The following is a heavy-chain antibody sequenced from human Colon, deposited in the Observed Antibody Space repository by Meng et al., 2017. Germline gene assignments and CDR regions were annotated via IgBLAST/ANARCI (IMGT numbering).Heavy chain of an antibody. CDR1: GFTFSSYS. Sequence: GESLKISCAASGFTFSSYSMNWVRQAPGKGLEWVSSISSSSSYIYYADSVKGRFTISRDNAKNSLYLQMNSLRAEDTAVYYCARDSSVWGSYRYFDYWGQGTLVTGAS. D-gene: IGHD3-16*02. V-gene: IGHV3-21*01. CDR3: ARDSSVWGSYRYFDY. CDR2: ISSSSSYI. J-gene: IGHJ4*02.